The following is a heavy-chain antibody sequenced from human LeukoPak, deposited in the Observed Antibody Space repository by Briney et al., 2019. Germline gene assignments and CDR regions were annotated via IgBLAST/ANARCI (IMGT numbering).Heavy chain of an antibody. CDR1: GGSISSYY. CDR2: IYYSGST. D-gene: IGHD3-16*01. V-gene: IGHV4-59*08. J-gene: IGHJ4*02. CDR3: ARHWGADNYFDY. Sequence: SETLSLTCTVSGGSISSYYWSWIRQPPGKGLEWIGYIYYSGSTNYNPSLKSRVTISVDTSKNQFSLKLSSATAADTAVYYCARHWGADNYFDYWGQGTLVTVSS.